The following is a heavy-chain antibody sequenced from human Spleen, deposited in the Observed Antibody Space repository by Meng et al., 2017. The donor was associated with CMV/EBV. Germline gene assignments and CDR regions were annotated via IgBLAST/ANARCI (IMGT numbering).Heavy chain of an antibody. V-gene: IGHV3-15*01. J-gene: IGHJ4*02. D-gene: IGHD3-3*02. CDR1: GFTFTSAW. CDR2: VKSKTDGGTT. CDR3: NTDCKRSISY. Sequence: GESLKISCVASGFTFTSAWMSWVRQAPGQGLEWVGRVKSKTDGGTTDYAAPVKGRITISRDDSKNTVYLQMNSLQTEDTAVYYCNTDCKRSISYWGQGILVTVSS.